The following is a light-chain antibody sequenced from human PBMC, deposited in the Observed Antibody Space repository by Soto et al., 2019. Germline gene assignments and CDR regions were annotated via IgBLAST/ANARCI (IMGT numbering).Light chain of an antibody. CDR3: QQRSNWPPMYT. Sequence: EIVLTQSPATLSLSPVERATLSCRARQSVSSDLAWYQQKPGQAPRLLIYDASNRATGIPARFSGSGSGTDFTLTISSLEPEDFAVYYCQQRSNWPPMYTFGQGTKLEIK. CDR1: QSVSSD. CDR2: DAS. J-gene: IGKJ2*01. V-gene: IGKV3-11*01.